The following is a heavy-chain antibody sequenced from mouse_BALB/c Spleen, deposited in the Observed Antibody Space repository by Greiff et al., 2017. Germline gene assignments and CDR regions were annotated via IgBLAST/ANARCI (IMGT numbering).Heavy chain of an antibody. D-gene: IGHD1-1*01. J-gene: IGHJ4*01. CDR2: IDPANGNT. CDR3: ARPGRDD. CDR1: GFNIKDTY. Sequence: VQLQQSGAELVKPGASVKLSCTASGFNIKDTYKHWVKQRPEQGLAWIGRIDPANGNTKYDPKFQGKATITADTSSNTAYLQLSSLTSEDTAVYYCARPGRDDWGQGTAVTVSS. V-gene: IGHV14-3*02.